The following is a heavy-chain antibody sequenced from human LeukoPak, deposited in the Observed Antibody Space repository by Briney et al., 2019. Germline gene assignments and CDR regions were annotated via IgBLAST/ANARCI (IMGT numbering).Heavy chain of an antibody. J-gene: IGHJ4*02. CDR3: AHTSGWNDY. V-gene: IGHV2-5*01. Sequence: SGPTLVKPTQTLTLTCTFSGFSLRTSGVGVGWIRQPPGKALEWLALIYWNDDKRYSPSLKSRLTITKDTSKNQVVLTLTNMDPVDTATYYCAHTSGWNDYWGQGTLVTVSS. CDR2: IYWNDDK. D-gene: IGHD6-19*01. CDR1: GFSLRTSGVG.